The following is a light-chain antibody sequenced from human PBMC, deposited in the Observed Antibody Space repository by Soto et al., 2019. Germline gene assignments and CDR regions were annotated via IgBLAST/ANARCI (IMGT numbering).Light chain of an antibody. V-gene: IGKV1-12*01. CDR2: ASS. J-gene: IGKJ3*01. CDR1: RDILSW. CDR3: QQANSFPIT. Sequence: DIQMTQSPSSVSASVGDRVTITCRASRDILSWLAWYQQKPGEAPRLLIYASSNLQSGVPSRFSGSGSGTDFTLTISSLQPEDFTTYYCQQANSFPITFGPGTRLEIK.